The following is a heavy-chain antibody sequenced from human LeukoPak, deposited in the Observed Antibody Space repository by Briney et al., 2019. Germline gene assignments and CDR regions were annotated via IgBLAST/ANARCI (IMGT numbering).Heavy chain of an antibody. D-gene: IGHD6-13*01. CDR2: IYYSGSP. V-gene: IGHV4-59*01. J-gene: IGHJ5*02. CDR3: ARAYSSSWYWNWFDP. Sequence: SETLSLTCTVSGVSISSYYWSWIRQPPGKGLEWIGYIYYSGSPNYNPSLKSRVTISVDTSKNQFSLKLSSVTAADTAVYYCARAYSSSWYWNWFDPWGQGTLVTVSS. CDR1: GVSISSYY.